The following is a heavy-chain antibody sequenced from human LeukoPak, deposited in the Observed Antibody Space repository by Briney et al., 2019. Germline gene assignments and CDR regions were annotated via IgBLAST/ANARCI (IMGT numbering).Heavy chain of an antibody. D-gene: IGHD3-16*01. CDR2: IRYDGSNK. CDR3: ARVGY. J-gene: IGHJ4*02. CDR1: XXYX. V-gene: IGHV3-30*02. Sequence: XXYXMHWVRQAPGKGLEWVAFIRYDGSNKYYADSVKGRFTISRDNSKNTLYLQMNSLRAEDTAVYYCARVGYWGQGTLVTVSS.